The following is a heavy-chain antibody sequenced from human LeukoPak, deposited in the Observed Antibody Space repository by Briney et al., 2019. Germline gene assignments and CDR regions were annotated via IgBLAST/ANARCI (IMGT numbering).Heavy chain of an antibody. CDR3: ARAHSVVGLVIQGYQYMDV. V-gene: IGHV4-31*03. D-gene: IGHD3/OR15-3a*01. Sequence: KPSETQSLTCTVSGGSVSSDDYYWSWIRQHPGKGLEWIGYISYSGSSYYSPSLESRITISVDTSKNQFSLKVNSVTDADTAVYFCARAHSVVGLVIQGYQYMDVWGKGSTVTVSS. CDR2: ISYSGSS. J-gene: IGHJ6*03. CDR1: GGSVSSDDYY.